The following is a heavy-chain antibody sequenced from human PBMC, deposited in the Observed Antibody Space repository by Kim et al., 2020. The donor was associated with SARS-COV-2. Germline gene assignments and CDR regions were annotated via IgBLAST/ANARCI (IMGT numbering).Heavy chain of an antibody. CDR1: GGSFSGYY. Sequence: SETLSLTCAVYGGSFSGYYWSWIRRPPGKGLEWIGEINHSGSTNYNPSLKSRVTISVDTSKNQFSLKLSSVTAADTAVYYCARDYYGSGSYGYWGQGTLVTVSS. D-gene: IGHD3-10*01. J-gene: IGHJ4*02. CDR3: ARDYYGSGSYGY. V-gene: IGHV4-34*01. CDR2: INHSGST.